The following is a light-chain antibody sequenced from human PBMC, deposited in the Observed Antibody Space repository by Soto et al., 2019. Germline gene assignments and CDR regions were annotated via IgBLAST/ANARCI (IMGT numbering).Light chain of an antibody. Sequence: DIQMTQSASYLSPSLGDRLNINCRASQSISSYLHWYQQKPGKAPNLLISAASTLQSGVPSRFSGSGSGTDFTLTISSMQPDDFATYYCQQYNSYSFGQGTKVDI. CDR1: QSISSY. V-gene: IGKV1-39*01. J-gene: IGKJ1*01. CDR3: QQYNSYS. CDR2: AAS.